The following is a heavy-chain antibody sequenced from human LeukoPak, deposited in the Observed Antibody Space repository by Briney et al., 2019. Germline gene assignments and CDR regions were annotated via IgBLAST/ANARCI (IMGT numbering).Heavy chain of an antibody. J-gene: IGHJ4*02. D-gene: IGHD3-16*02. Sequence: SETLSLTCRVYGGSFSGYYWSWIRRPPGKGREWVGEINHSGNLKYNRSRKRRVIMSLDTSKHPFSLKLSSVTAADTGVYYCAKYRYRYVGMDSWGQGTQVTVSS. CDR3: AKYRYRYVGMDS. CDR2: INHSGNL. CDR1: GGSFSGYY. V-gene: IGHV4-34*01.